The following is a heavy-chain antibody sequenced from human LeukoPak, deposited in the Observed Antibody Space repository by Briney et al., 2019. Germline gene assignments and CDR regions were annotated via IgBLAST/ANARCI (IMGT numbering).Heavy chain of an antibody. J-gene: IGHJ4*02. CDR3: ARVKRDCSGGSCYSYDY. V-gene: IGHV3-23*01. Sequence: GGSLRLSCAASGFTFSSYAMSWVRQAQGKGLEWVSAISGSGGSTYYADSVKGRFTISRDNSKNTLYLQMNSLRAEDTAVYYCARVKRDCSGGSCYSYDYWGQGTLVTVSS. CDR1: GFTFSSYA. CDR2: ISGSGGST. D-gene: IGHD2-15*01.